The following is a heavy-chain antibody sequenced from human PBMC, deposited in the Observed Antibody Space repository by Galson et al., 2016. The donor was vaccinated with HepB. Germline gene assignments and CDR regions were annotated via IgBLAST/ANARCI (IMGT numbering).Heavy chain of an antibody. D-gene: IGHD2-21*01. CDR2: ISYNGSHK. Sequence: SLRLSCAASGFTFSNYAMHWVRQAPGKGLEWVAIISYNGSHKNYSDSVKGRFTISRDNSKNTLSVQMNSLRAEDTAVYYCAVAYSNYWPLGYWGQGTLVTVSS. CDR3: AVAYSNYWPLGY. J-gene: IGHJ4*02. CDR1: GFTFSNYA. V-gene: IGHV3-30*04.